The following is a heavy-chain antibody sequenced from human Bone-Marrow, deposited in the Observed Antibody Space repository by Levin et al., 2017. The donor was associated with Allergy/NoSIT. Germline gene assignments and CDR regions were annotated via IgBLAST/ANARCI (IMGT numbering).Heavy chain of an antibody. V-gene: IGHV1-3*01. J-gene: IGHJ4*02. CDR2: INAGKGNT. D-gene: IGHD3-10*01. CDR1: GYTFTIYA. CDR3: TRSSVWFGEMVQY. Sequence: GGSLRLSCKASGYTFTIYALHWVRQAPGQGLEWMGWINAGKGNTKYSQKFQDRVTISRDTSASTAYMELSGLRSEDTAVYYCTRSSVWFGEMVQYWGQGTMVTVSS.